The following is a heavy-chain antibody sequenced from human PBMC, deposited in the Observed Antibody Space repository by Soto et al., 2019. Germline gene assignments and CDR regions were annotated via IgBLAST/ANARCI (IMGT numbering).Heavy chain of an antibody. V-gene: IGHV3-53*01. CDR3: AKGWMDV. J-gene: IGHJ6*02. CDR2: IYASDST. CDR1: GLTVSSYA. Sequence: EVQLVESGGGVIQPGGSLRLSCAVSGLTVSSYAMSWVRQAPGGGLEWVSVIYASDSTHYAYSVKGRFTISRDNSKNTLFLQMNSVRAEDTAVYYCAKGWMDVWGQGTTVTVS.